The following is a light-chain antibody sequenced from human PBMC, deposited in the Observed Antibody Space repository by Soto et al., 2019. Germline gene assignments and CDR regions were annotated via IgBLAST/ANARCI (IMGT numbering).Light chain of an antibody. CDR3: TSCTSSSTLV. CDR2: EVV. CDR1: SSDVGGYNY. V-gene: IGLV2-14*01. Sequence: QSALTQPASVSGSPGQSITISCTGTSSDVGGYNYVSWYQHHPGKAPKLMIYEVVNRPSGVSNRFSGYKSGITSSLTISGLQGEDEADYYCTSCTSSSTLVFGTGTKVTVL. J-gene: IGLJ1*01.